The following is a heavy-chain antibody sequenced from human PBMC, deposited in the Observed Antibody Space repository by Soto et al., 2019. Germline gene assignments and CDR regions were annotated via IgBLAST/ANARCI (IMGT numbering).Heavy chain of an antibody. D-gene: IGHD4-17*01. CDR1: GGSISSGDYY. CDR2: IYYSGST. CDR3: ASLDYGDYPYYYYGMDV. J-gene: IGHJ6*02. V-gene: IGHV4-30-4*01. Sequence: QVQLQESGPGLVKPSQTLSLTCTVSGGSISSGDYYWSWIRQAPGKGLEWIGYIYYSGSTYYNPSLKSRVTISVDTSKNQFSLKLSSVTAADTAVYYCASLDYGDYPYYYYGMDVWGQGTTVTVSS.